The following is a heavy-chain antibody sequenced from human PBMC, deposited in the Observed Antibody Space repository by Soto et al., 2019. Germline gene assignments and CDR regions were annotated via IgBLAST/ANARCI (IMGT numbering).Heavy chain of an antibody. J-gene: IGHJ4*02. CDR3: AKDRGLDIVLMVYGY. Sequence: EVQLLESGGGLVQPGGSLRLSCAASGFTFSSYAMSWVRQAPGKGLEWVSAISGSGGSTYYADSVKGRFTISRDNSKNTRYLQMNSLRAEDTAVYYCAKDRGLDIVLMVYGYWGQGTLVTVSS. CDR1: GFTFSSYA. D-gene: IGHD2-8*01. V-gene: IGHV3-23*01. CDR2: ISGSGGST.